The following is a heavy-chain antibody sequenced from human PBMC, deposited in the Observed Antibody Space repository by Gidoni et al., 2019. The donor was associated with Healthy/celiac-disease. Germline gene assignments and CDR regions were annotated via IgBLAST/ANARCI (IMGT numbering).Heavy chain of an antibody. CDR3: AKCRKDERSTVTTFDY. Sequence: EVQLLVSGGGLVQPGGSLRLTCSAPGFTFSSYAMSWVRQAPGKGLEWVSAISGSGGSTYYADSVKCRFTISRDNSKNKLYLQMNSLRDEDTAVYDCAKCRKDERSTVTTFDYWGQGTLVTVSS. V-gene: IGHV3-23*01. CDR2: ISGSGGST. J-gene: IGHJ4*02. D-gene: IGHD4-17*01. CDR1: GFTFSSYA.